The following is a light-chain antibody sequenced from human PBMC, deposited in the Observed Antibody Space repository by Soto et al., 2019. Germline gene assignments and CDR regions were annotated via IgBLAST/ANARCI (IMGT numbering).Light chain of an antibody. CDR3: QQYYSTPQLT. J-gene: IGKJ4*01. V-gene: IGKV4-1*01. CDR1: QSVLYSSNNKNY. Sequence: DIVMTQSPDSLAVSLGERATINCKSSQSVLYSSNNKNYLAWYQQKPGQPPKLLIYWASTRESGVPDRFSGSGSWKDFTLPISSLQAEDVAVYYCQQYYSTPQLTFGGGTKVEIK. CDR2: WAS.